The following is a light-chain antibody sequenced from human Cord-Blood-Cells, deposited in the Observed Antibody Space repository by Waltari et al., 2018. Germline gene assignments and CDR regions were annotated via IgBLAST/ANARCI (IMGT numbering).Light chain of an antibody. CDR1: SLRSYY. CDR2: GKN. J-gene: IGLJ3*02. Sequence: SSELTQDPAVSVALGQTARITCQGASLRSYYASWYQQKTGQAPVLVIYGKNNRPSGSPDRVSGSSSGNTASLTITVAQAEDEADDYCNSRYSSGNHLVFGGGTKLTVL. CDR3: NSRYSSGNHLV. V-gene: IGLV3-19*01.